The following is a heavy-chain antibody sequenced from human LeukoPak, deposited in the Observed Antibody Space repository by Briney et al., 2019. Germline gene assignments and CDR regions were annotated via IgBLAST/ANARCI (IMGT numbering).Heavy chain of an antibody. D-gene: IGHD5-18*01. V-gene: IGHV3-30*18. CDR2: ISYDGSNK. CDR3: AKDLYSYGSFDY. CDR1: GFTFSDHY. J-gene: IGHJ4*02. Sequence: GGSLRLSCAASGFTFSDHYMDWVRQAPGKGLEWVAVISYDGSNKYYADSVKGRFTISRDNSKNTLYLQMNSLRAEDTAVYYCAKDLYSYGSFDYWGQGTLVTVSS.